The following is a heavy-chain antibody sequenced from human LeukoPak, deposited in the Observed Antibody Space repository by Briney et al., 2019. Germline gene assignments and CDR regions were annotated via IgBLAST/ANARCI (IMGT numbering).Heavy chain of an antibody. J-gene: IGHJ6*02. CDR2: IYNSGST. D-gene: IGHD4-17*01. CDR1: GGSISSYY. Sequence: SETLSLTCTVSGGSISSYYWSWMRQPPGKGLEWIGYIYNSGSTTYNPSLKSRVTISLDTSKNQFFLKLSSVTAADTAVYYCASGSSTVKFYYGIDVWGRGTTVTVSS. CDR3: ASGSSTVKFYYGIDV. V-gene: IGHV4-59*08.